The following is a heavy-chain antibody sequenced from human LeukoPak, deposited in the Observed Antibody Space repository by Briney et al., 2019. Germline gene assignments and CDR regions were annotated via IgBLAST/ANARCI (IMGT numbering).Heavy chain of an antibody. CDR2: ISQTGTDI. J-gene: IGHJ4*02. V-gene: IGHV3-11*06. Sequence: GGSLRLSCAASGFTFSDHYMTWIRQAPGKGLEWVSYISQTGTDINYADSVKGRFTISRDNAKNSLYLQMNSLRAEDTAVYYCARDGYNELIFDYWGQGTLVTVSS. D-gene: IGHD5-24*01. CDR3: ARDGYNELIFDY. CDR1: GFTFSDHY.